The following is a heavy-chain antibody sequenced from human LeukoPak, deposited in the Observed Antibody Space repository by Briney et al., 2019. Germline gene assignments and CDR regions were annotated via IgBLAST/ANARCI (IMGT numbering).Heavy chain of an antibody. D-gene: IGHD5-18*01. CDR2: IYYSGST. CDR1: GGSISGSSYY. CDR3: ARDLARGYSYGYPYFDY. Sequence: SEALSLTCTVSGGSISGSSYYWGWIRQPPGKGLEWIGSIYYSGSTYYNPSLKSRVTISVDTSKNQFSLKLSSVTAADTAVYYCARDLARGYSYGYPYFDYWGQGTLVTVSS. V-gene: IGHV4-39*07. J-gene: IGHJ4*02.